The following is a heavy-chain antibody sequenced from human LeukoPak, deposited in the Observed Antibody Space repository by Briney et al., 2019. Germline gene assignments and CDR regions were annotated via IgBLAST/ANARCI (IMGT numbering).Heavy chain of an antibody. V-gene: IGHV4-59*01. CDR2: IYYSGSA. J-gene: IGHJ4*02. CDR1: GGSISTYY. Sequence: SETLSLTCTVSGGSISTYYWSWIRQPPGKGLEWIGYIYYSGSANYNPSLKSRVTISVDTSKNQFSLKLSSVTAADTAVYYCARADSSGYVSSYCWGQGTLVTVSS. CDR3: ARADSSGYVSSYC. D-gene: IGHD3-22*01.